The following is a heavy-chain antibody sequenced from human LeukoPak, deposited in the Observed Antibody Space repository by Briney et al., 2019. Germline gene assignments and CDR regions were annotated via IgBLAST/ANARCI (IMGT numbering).Heavy chain of an antibody. J-gene: IGHJ4*02. CDR1: GFIVSGHY. CDR3: AKDARRTSGWYFFDY. D-gene: IGHD6-19*01. CDR2: ISDSGGRT. Sequence: GGSLRLSCAASGFIVSGHYMIWVRQAPEKGLEWVSAISDSGGRTYYADSVKGRFTISRDNSKNMLFLQMNSLRAEDTAVYYCAKDARRTSGWYFFDYWGQGTLVTVSS. V-gene: IGHV3-23*01.